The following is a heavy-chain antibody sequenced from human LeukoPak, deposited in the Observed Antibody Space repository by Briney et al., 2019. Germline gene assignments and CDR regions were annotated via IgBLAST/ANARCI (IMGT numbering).Heavy chain of an antibody. D-gene: IGHD6-13*01. CDR3: ALSSSWYGGFFDY. CDR2: ISSSSSYI. Sequence: GGSLRLSCAASGFTFSSYSMNWVRQAPGKGLEWVSSISSSSSYIYYADSVKGRFTISRDNAKNSLHLQMNSLRAEDTAVYYCALSSSWYGGFFDYWGQGTLVTVSS. V-gene: IGHV3-21*01. J-gene: IGHJ4*02. CDR1: GFTFSSYS.